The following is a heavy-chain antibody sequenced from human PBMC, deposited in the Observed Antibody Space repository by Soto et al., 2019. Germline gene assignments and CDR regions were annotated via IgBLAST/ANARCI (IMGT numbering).Heavy chain of an antibody. CDR2: IYYSGST. CDR1: GGSISSGGYY. V-gene: IGHV4-31*03. D-gene: IGHD6-13*01. Sequence: TLSLTCTVSGGSISSGGYYWSWIRQHPGKGLEWIGYIYYSGSTYYNPSLKSRVTISVDTSKNQFSLKLSSVTAADTAVYYCARVDGRAAGAHIDYWGQGTLVTVSS. CDR3: ARVDGRAAGAHIDY. J-gene: IGHJ4*02.